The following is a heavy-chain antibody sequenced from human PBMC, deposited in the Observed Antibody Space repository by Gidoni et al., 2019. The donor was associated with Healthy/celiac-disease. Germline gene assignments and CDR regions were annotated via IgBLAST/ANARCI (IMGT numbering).Heavy chain of an antibody. Sequence: QVQLRESGPGLVKPSETLSLTCTVSGGSISSYYWSWIRQPPGKGLEWIGYTYYSGSTNYNPSLKSRVTISVDTSKNQFSLKLSSVTAADTAVYYCARLDRRAGGWFDPWGQGTLVTVSS. J-gene: IGHJ5*02. CDR3: ARLDRRAGGWFDP. CDR2: TYYSGST. D-gene: IGHD3-10*01. CDR1: GGSISSYY. V-gene: IGHV4-59*08.